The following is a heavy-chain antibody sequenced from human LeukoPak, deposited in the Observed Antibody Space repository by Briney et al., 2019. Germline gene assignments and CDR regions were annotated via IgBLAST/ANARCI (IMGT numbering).Heavy chain of an antibody. CDR1: GFTLSSYA. V-gene: IGHV3-23*01. CDR2: VRGSGGST. CDR3: ARDVRGGYHDY. J-gene: IGHJ4*02. D-gene: IGHD5-18*01. Sequence: AGTLRLSCAASGFTLSSYAMNWGRHAPRKGLEWVSVVRGSGGSTYYADSVKGRFTISRDNSKNTLYLQMNSLRAEDPAVYYCARDVRGGYHDYWGQGTLVTVSS.